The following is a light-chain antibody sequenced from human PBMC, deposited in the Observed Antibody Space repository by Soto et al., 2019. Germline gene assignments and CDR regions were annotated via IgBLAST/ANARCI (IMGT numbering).Light chain of an antibody. CDR3: EQYGSSPLT. CDR2: DAS. J-gene: IGKJ3*01. CDR1: QNVNSDY. Sequence: EIVLTQSPGTLSLSPGERATLSCRASQNVNSDYLAWYQQKPGQAPRLLISDASNRAAGIPDRFSGSGSGKDFTLTISRLEPEDSAVYFCEQYGSSPLTFGPGTKVDIK. V-gene: IGKV3-20*01.